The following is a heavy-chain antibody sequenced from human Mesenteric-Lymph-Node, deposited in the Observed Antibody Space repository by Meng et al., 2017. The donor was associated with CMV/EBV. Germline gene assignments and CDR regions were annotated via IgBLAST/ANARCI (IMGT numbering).Heavy chain of an antibody. J-gene: IGHJ4*02. CDR3: ARGAGYGALDY. CDR1: GFTFSSFR. V-gene: IGHV3-21*01. D-gene: IGHD6-13*01. Sequence: LSCAASGFTFSSFRINWVRQAPGRGLEWVSSISSTSTYVYYADSVKGRFTISRDNAKNSLYLQMNSLRAEDTAMYYCARGAGYGALDYWGQGILVTVSS. CDR2: ISSTSTYV.